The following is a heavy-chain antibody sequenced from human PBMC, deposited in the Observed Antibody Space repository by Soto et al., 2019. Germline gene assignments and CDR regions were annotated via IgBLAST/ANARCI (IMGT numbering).Heavy chain of an antibody. CDR3: ARVDCANGVCYRWFDS. D-gene: IGHD2-8*01. V-gene: IGHV3-48*01. Sequence: GGSLRLSCAASGFTLRSYSMNWVRQAPGKGLEWVSYISSSSSTIYYADSVKGRFTISRDNAKNSLYLKMNSLRAEDTAVYYCARVDCANGVCYRWFDSWGQGTLVTVSS. J-gene: IGHJ5*01. CDR1: GFTLRSYS. CDR2: ISSSSSTI.